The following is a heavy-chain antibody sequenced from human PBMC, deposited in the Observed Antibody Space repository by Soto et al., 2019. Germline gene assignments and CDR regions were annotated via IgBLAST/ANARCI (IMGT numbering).Heavy chain of an antibody. CDR2: ISWNSGSI. CDR3: AKDSGGYDYEGGADYYYYDGMDV. CDR1: GFTFDDYA. D-gene: IGHD5-12*01. J-gene: IGHJ6*02. Sequence: EVQLVESGGGLVQPGRSLKLSCAASGFTFDDYAMHWVRQAPGKGLDWVSGISWNSGSIGYADSVKGRFTISRDNAKNFLYLQMNSLRAEETALSYCAKDSGGYDYEGGADYYYYDGMDVWGQGTTVTVSS. V-gene: IGHV3-9*01.